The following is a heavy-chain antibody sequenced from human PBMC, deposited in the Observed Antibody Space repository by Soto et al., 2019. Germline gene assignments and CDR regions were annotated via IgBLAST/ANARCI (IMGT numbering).Heavy chain of an antibody. Sequence: EVQLVESGGGLVKPGGSLRLSCAASGFTFSSYDMSWVRQAPGKGLEWVSSISSSTSYIYYADSVKGRFTISRDNAKNSLYLQMNSLRAEDTAVYYCARDNGRWFGDLTSGADAFDIWGQGTMVTVSS. V-gene: IGHV3-21*01. CDR3: ARDNGRWFGDLTSGADAFDI. D-gene: IGHD3-10*01. CDR2: ISSSTSYI. CDR1: GFTFSSYD. J-gene: IGHJ3*02.